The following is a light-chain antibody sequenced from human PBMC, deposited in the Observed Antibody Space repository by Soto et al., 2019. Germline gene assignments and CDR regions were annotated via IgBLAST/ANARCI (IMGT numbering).Light chain of an antibody. CDR2: KAY. J-gene: IGKJ5*01. Sequence: DIQMTQSPSTLSGSVGDRVTITCRASQTISSWLAWYQQKPGKAPKLLIYKAYTLKSGVQSRFSGSGSGTEFTLTISSLQPEDVATYYCKQFNSYPITFGQGTRVDIK. CDR1: QTISSW. V-gene: IGKV1-5*03. CDR3: KQFNSYPIT.